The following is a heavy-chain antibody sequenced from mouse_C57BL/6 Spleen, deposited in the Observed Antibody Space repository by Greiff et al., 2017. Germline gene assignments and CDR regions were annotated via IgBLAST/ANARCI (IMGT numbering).Heavy chain of an antibody. Sequence: QVQLKQSGPELVKPGASVKISCKASGYAFSSSWMNWVKQRPGKGLEWIGRIYPGDGDTNYNGKFKGKATLTADKSSSTAYMQLSSLTSEDSAVYFCARSNWRYAMDYWGQGTSVTVSS. CDR1: GYAFSSSW. J-gene: IGHJ4*01. CDR3: ARSNWRYAMDY. V-gene: IGHV1-82*01. CDR2: IYPGDGDT. D-gene: IGHD4-1*02.